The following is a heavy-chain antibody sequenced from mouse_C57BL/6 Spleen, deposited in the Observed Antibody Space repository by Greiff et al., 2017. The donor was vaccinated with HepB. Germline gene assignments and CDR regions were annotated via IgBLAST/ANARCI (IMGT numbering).Heavy chain of an antibody. J-gene: IGHJ2*01. D-gene: IGHD2-4*01. CDR2: IRNKANGYTT. Sequence: EVQGVESGGGLVQPGASLRLSCAASGFTFTDYYMSWVRQPPGKAPEWLALIRNKANGYTTEYTASVKGRFTISRDNSQNILYLQMNTLRAEDSATYYCVKAVEGLRRGYYFDYWGQGTTLTVSS. CDR1: GFTFTDYY. CDR3: VKAVEGLRRGYYFDY. V-gene: IGHV7-4*01.